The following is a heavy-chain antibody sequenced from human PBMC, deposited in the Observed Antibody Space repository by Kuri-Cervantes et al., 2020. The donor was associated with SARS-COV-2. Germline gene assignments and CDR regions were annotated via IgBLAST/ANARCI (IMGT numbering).Heavy chain of an antibody. CDR2: ISSSSTI. CDR1: GFTFSDYY. J-gene: IGHJ4*02. D-gene: IGHD1-7*01. V-gene: IGHV3-69-1*01. CDR3: AKLVSGTTPFDH. Sequence: GESLKISCAASGFTFSDYYMNWVRQAPGKGLEWVSCISSSSTIYYADSVKGRFTISRDNSKNTMYLQMTSLRANDTAVYYCAKLVSGTTPFDHWGQGSLVTVSS.